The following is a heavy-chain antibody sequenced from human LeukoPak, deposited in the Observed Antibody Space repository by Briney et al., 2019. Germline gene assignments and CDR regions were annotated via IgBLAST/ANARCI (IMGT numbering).Heavy chain of an antibody. V-gene: IGHV3-21*01. D-gene: IGHD3-10*01. J-gene: IGHJ4*02. CDR1: GFTFSSYS. CDR3: ARDLPLGSGILC. Sequence: GGSLRLSCAASGFTFSSYSMNWVRQAPGKGLEWVSSISSSSSYIYYADSVKGRFTISRDNAKNSLYLQMNSLRAEDTAVYYCARDLPLGSGILCWGQGTLVTVSS. CDR2: ISSSSSYI.